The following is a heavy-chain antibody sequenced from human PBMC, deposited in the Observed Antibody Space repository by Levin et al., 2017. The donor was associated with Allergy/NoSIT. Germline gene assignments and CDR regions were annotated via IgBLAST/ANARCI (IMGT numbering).Heavy chain of an antibody. CDR2: ISYDGNNK. V-gene: IGHV3-30-3*01. J-gene: IGHJ4*02. Sequence: PGRSLRLSCAASGFTFSSYAMHWVRQAPGKGLEWVAVISYDGNNKYYADSVKGRFTISRDNSKNTLYLQMNSLKTEDTAVYYCARSEGSGSNKRAPGYWGQGTLVTVSS. CDR1: GFTFSSYA. D-gene: IGHD3-10*01. CDR3: ARSEGSGSNKRAPGY.